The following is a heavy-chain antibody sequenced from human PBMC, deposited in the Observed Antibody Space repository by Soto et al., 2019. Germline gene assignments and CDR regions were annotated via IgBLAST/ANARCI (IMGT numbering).Heavy chain of an antibody. V-gene: IGHV1-3*04. Sequence: GASVKVSCKAFGYSFTYHAIHWVRQSPGQRLEWMGWINTGNGDTKSSQNIQGRVTITRDTSASTAYMELSNLTSEDTAVYYCARGEEYWGQGTLVTVSS. CDR3: ARGEEY. CDR1: GYSFTYHA. CDR2: INTGNGDT. J-gene: IGHJ4*02.